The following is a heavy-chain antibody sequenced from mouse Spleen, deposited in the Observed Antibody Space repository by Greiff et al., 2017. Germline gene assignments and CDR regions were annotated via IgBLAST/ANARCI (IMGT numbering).Heavy chain of an antibody. CDR2: ILPGSGST. J-gene: IGHJ3*01. D-gene: IGHD2-4*01. Sequence: QVQLQQSGAELMKPGASVKISCKATGYTFSSYWIEWVKQRPGHGLEWIGEILPGSGSTNYNEKFKGKATFTADTSSNTAYMQLSSLTSEDSAVYYCARVDYYDYDAWFAYWGQGTLVTVSA. CDR3: ARVDYYDYDAWFAY. V-gene: IGHV1-9*01. CDR1: GYTFSSYW.